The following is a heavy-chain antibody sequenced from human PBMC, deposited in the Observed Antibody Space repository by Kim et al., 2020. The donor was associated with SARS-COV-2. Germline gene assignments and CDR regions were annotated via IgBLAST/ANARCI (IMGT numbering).Heavy chain of an antibody. CDR1: GFTFEHYY. CDR3: ARVKTGTTPWFYS. Sequence: GGSLRLSCAASGFTFEHYYMSWVRQAPGKGLEWVANIMQAGSDKFYVYSVKGRFTISRDNANSSLYLQLNSLRVEDTSIYYCARVKTGTTPWFYSWGLGT. V-gene: IGHV3-7*01. J-gene: IGHJ5*01. CDR2: IMQAGSDK. D-gene: IGHD1-1*01.